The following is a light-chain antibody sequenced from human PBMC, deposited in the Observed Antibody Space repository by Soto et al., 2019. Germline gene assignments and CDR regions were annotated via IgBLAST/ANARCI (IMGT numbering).Light chain of an antibody. CDR3: QQYGSSPPIT. CDR1: QSVSSSY. J-gene: IGKJ5*01. Sequence: EIVLTQSPGTLSLSPGERATLSCRASQSVSSSYFAWYQQKPGQAPRLLIYGASSTATAIPDRFSGSGSGSDFTLTISILELEDFAVYYCQQYGSSPPITFGQGTRLEIK. V-gene: IGKV3-20*01. CDR2: GAS.